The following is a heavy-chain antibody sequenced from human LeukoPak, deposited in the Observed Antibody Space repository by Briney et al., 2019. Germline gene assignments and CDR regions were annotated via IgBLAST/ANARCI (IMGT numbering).Heavy chain of an antibody. Sequence: GRCLRPSCTPSAPSVSRIYIVCVSQAPGKGLEWVSLIFSNGDTHYADSVKGRFTISRDTSKNTVSLQMNSLRVEDTAMYYCARDQMNYWGQGTLVTVSS. CDR1: APSVSRIY. J-gene: IGHJ4*02. V-gene: IGHV3-53*01. CDR2: IFSNGDT. D-gene: IGHD5-24*01. CDR3: ARDQMNY.